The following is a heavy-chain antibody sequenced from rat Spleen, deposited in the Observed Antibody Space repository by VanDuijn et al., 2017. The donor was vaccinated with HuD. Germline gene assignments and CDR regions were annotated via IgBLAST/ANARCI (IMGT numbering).Heavy chain of an antibody. CDR1: GLSFSNYG. J-gene: IGHJ4*01. Sequence: EVQLVESGGGLVQPGRSMKLSCAASGLSFSNYGMAWVRQAPTKGLEWVASITNSGGSTYYRDSVKGRFTISRDNAKNTLYLQMDSLKSEDTATYYCARRKVMDAWGQGASVTVSS. V-gene: IGHV5S13*01. CDR2: ITNSGGST. CDR3: ARRKVMDA.